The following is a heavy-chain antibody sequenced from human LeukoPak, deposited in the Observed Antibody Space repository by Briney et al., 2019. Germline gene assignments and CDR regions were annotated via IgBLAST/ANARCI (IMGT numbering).Heavy chain of an antibody. CDR1: GFTFSSYS. J-gene: IGHJ4*02. V-gene: IGHV3-53*01. Sequence: GGSLRLSCAASGFTFSSYSMNWVRQAPGKGLEWVSVIYSGGSTYYADSVKGRFTISRDNSKNTVYLQMNSLRAEDTALYYCATDYNGSGKPMFDYWGQGTLVTVSS. D-gene: IGHD3-10*01. CDR3: ATDYNGSGKPMFDY. CDR2: IYSGGST.